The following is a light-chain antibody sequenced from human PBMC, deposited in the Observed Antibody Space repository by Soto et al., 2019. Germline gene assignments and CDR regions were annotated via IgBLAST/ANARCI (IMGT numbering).Light chain of an antibody. V-gene: IGKV1-8*01. CDR3: QQYYSYPLFT. CDR1: QGISSY. CDR2: AAS. Sequence: AIRMTQSPSSFSASTGDRVTITCRASQGISSYLAWYQQKPGKAPKLLIYAASTLQSGVPSRFSGSGSGTDFTLTISCLKSEDFATYYCQQYYSYPLFTFGPGTTVDIQ. J-gene: IGKJ3*01.